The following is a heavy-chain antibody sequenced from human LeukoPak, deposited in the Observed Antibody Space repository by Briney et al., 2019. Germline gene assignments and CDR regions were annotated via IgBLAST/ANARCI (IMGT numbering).Heavy chain of an antibody. CDR3: ARGLRNGDYHLDY. V-gene: IGHV1-69*05. CDR1: GGTFSSYA. D-gene: IGHD4-17*01. J-gene: IGHJ4*02. Sequence: SSVKVSCKASGGTFSSYAISWVRQAPGQGLEWMGRIIPIFGTANYAQKFRGRVTITTDESTSTAYMELSSLRSEDTAVYYCARGLRNGDYHLDYWGQGTLVTVSS. CDR2: IIPIFGTA.